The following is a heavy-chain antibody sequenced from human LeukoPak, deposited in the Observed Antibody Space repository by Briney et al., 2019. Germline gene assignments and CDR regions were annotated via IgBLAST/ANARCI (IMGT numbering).Heavy chain of an antibody. Sequence: PSETLSLTCSVSGGSISSLYWSWIRQPPGKGLEGIGYIYYTGSTNYNPSLRSRVTMFVDMSKNQFSLRLSSVTAADTAVYYCARHRAYSSSSPFDYWGQGTLVTVSS. J-gene: IGHJ4*02. D-gene: IGHD6-6*01. V-gene: IGHV4-59*08. CDR2: IYYTGST. CDR1: GGSISSLY. CDR3: ARHRAYSSSSPFDY.